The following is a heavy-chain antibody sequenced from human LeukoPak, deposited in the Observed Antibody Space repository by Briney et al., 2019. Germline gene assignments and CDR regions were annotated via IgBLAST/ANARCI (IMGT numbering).Heavy chain of an antibody. J-gene: IGHJ4*02. V-gene: IGHV3-30-3*01. D-gene: IGHD6-13*01. Sequence: GRSLRLSCAASGFTFSSYAMHWVRQAPGKGLEWVAVISYDGSNKYYADSVKGRFTISRDNSKNTLYLQMNSLRAEDTAVYYCARDLSSSWYEGVYWGQGTLVTVSS. CDR1: GFTFSSYA. CDR3: ARDLSSSWYEGVY. CDR2: ISYDGSNK.